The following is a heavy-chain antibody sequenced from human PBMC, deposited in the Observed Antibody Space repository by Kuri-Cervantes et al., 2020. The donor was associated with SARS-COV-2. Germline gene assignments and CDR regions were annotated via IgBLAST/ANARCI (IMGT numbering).Heavy chain of an antibody. CDR1: GFIFSDYY. CDR2: IGPSGTTK. Sequence: GGSLRLSCTASGFIFSDYYMTWIRLAPGKGLEWVSNIGPSGTTKYYADSVKGRFTISRDNAKNSLYLQMSSLRAEDTAVYYCARVADTLVSYGTDAFDIWGQGTMVTVSS. D-gene: IGHD3-16*01. V-gene: IGHV3-11*04. J-gene: IGHJ3*02. CDR3: ARVADTLVSYGTDAFDI.